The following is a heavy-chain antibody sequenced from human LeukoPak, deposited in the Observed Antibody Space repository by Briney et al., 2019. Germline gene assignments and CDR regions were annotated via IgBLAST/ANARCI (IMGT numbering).Heavy chain of an antibody. CDR1: GFTFSSYA. J-gene: IGHJ3*02. D-gene: IGHD3-16*02. V-gene: IGHV3-23*01. CDR3: AKDGGGELSAAFDI. Sequence: GGSLRLSYAASGFTFSSYAMSWVRQAPGKGLEWVPAISGSGGSTYYADSVKGRFTISRDNSKNTLYLQMNSLRAEDTAVYYCAKDGGGELSAAFDIWGQGTMVTVSS. CDR2: ISGSGGST.